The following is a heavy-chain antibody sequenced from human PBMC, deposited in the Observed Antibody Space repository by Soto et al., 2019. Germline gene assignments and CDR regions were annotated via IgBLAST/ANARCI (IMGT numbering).Heavy chain of an antibody. CDR2: ISGHNGNT. D-gene: IGHD7-27*01. Sequence: QVPLVQSGAEVKNPGASVKVSCKASGYTFTNNGISWVRQAPGQGLEWMGWISGHNGNTNYAQKFQGRVTMTTETSMSTAYMELRSLTSDDTAVYFCASGWANWAPGAFDFWGQGTMVTVSS. CDR1: GYTFTNNG. J-gene: IGHJ3*01. V-gene: IGHV1-18*01. CDR3: ASGWANWAPGAFDF.